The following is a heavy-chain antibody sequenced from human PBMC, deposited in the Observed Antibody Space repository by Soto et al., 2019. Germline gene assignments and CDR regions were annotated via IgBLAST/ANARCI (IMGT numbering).Heavy chain of an antibody. CDR3: ARGSRKAFDI. Sequence: GGSLRLSCAASGFTFSSYSMNWVRQAPGKGLGCDSYISSSSSTIYYADSVKGRFTISRDNAKNSLYLQMNSLRGEDTAVYYCARGSRKAFDIWGQGTMVTVSS. CDR1: GFTFSSYS. V-gene: IGHV3-48*04. J-gene: IGHJ3*02. CDR2: ISSSSSTI.